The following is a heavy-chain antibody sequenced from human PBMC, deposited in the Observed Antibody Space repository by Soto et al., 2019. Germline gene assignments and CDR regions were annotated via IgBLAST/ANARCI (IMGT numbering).Heavy chain of an antibody. J-gene: IGHJ4*02. D-gene: IGHD3-22*01. CDR3: VRDGLDYYDTERLYFDN. CDR2: ISYDGSNK. V-gene: IGHV3-30*03. Sequence: QVQVVESGGGVVQPGRSLRLSCAASGFTFSSYGMHWVRQAPGKGLEWVAVISYDGSNKYYADSVKGRFTISRDNANNSLYLQMNSLRAEDTATYYCVRDGLDYYDTERLYFDNWGQGTLVTVSS. CDR1: GFTFSSYG.